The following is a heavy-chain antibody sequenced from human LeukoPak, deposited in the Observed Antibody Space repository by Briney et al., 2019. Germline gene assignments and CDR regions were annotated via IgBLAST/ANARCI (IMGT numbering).Heavy chain of an antibody. V-gene: IGHV4-34*11. Sequence: SETLSLTCAVYGGSFSGFYWSWIRQPPGKGLEWIGYIYYTGSTSYNPSLKSRVTMSLDASKNQFSLELNSVTPADTAVYYCARGGNYWPQWWFDPWGRGTLVSVSS. CDR1: GGSFSGFY. J-gene: IGHJ5*02. CDR3: ARGGNYWPQWWFDP. CDR2: IYYTGST. D-gene: IGHD1-26*01.